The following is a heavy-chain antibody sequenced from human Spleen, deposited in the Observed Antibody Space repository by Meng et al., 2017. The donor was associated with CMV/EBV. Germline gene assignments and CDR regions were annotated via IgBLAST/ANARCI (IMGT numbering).Heavy chain of an antibody. D-gene: IGHD3-3*01. CDR1: GGPFSGYY. CDR3: ARNSIKYYDFWSGYYIP. V-gene: IGHV4-34*01. J-gene: IGHJ5*02. CDR2: INHSGST. Sequence: GGPFSGYYWSWIRQPPGKGLEWIGEINHSGSTNYNPSLKSRVTISVDTSKNQFSLKLSSATAADTAVYYCARNSIKYYDFWSGYYIPWGQGTLVTVSS.